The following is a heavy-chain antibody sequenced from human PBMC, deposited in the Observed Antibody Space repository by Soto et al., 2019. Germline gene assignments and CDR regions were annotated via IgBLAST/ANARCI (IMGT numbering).Heavy chain of an antibody. D-gene: IGHD4-17*01. CDR1: GFSFREFA. CDR3: AKEPGVDFGDYCDY. CDR2: ISGSGSNT. V-gene: IGHV3-23*01. Sequence: EVQLLESGGSLVQPGGSLRLSCAASGFSFREFAMSWVRQAPGKGLGWVSGISGSGSNTYYADSVKGRFTISRDNSKNTLYLQMNSLGPADTAVYYCAKEPGVDFGDYCDYWGQGTLVTVSS. J-gene: IGHJ4*02.